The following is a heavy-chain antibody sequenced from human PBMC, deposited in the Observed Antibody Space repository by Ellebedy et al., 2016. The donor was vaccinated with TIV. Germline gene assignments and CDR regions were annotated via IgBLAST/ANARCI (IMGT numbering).Heavy chain of an antibody. Sequence: GESLKISCKGSGYSFTSYWIGWVRQMPGKGLEWMGIIYPGDSDTRYNPSFQGQVTISADKSISTAYLQWSSLKASDTAMYYCATDHPYYDSSGYSPLSYWGQGTLVTVSS. D-gene: IGHD3-22*01. V-gene: IGHV5-51*01. J-gene: IGHJ4*02. CDR1: GYSFTSYW. CDR3: ATDHPYYDSSGYSPLSY. CDR2: IYPGDSDT.